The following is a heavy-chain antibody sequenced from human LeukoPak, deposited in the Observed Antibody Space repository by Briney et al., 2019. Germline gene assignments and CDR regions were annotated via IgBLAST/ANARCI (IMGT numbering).Heavy chain of an antibody. V-gene: IGHV4-4*07. CDR1: GGSISSYY. Sequence: SETLSLTCTVSGGSISSYYWNWIRQPAGKGLEWFGRIYSSGSTNYNPSLKSRVTISVDKSKNQFSLKLNSVTAADTAVYYCARDDIAVAGQGYFQHWGQGTLVTVSS. CDR2: IYSSGST. J-gene: IGHJ1*01. D-gene: IGHD6-19*01. CDR3: ARDDIAVAGQGYFQH.